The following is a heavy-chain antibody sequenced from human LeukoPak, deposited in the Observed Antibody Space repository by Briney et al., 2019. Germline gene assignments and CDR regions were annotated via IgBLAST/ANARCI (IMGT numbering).Heavy chain of an antibody. CDR3: ARAYGDYGAGSLDY. CDR2: IYHSGST. D-gene: IGHD4-17*01. V-gene: IGHV4-4*02. Sequence: SGTLSLTCAVSGGSISSSNWWSWVRQPPGKGLEWIGEIYHSGSTNYNPSLKSRVTISVDKSKNQFSPKLSSVTAADTAVYYCARAYGDYGAGSLDYWGQGTLVTVSS. J-gene: IGHJ4*02. CDR1: GGSISSSNW.